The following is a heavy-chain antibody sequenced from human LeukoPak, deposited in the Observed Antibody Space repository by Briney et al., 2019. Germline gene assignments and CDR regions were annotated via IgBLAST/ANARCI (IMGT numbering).Heavy chain of an antibody. CDR1: GGTFSSYA. D-gene: IGHD3-10*01. V-gene: IGHV1-69*05. CDR2: IIPIFGTA. CDR3: AHNYGSGSYYTYYFDY. J-gene: IGHJ4*02. Sequence: KVSCKASGGTFSSYAISWVRQTPGQGLEWMGGIIPIFGTANYAQKFQGRVTITTDESTSTAYMELSSLRSEDTAVYYCAHNYGSGSYYTYYFDYWGQGTLVTVSS.